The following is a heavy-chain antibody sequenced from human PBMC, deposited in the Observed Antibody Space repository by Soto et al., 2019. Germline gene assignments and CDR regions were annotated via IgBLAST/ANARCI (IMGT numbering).Heavy chain of an antibody. Sequence: ASVKVSCKASGYTFTSYGISWVRQAPGQGLEWMGWISAYNGNTNYAQKLQGRVTMTTDTSTSTAYMELRSLGSDDTAVYYCARDLRHSSGWYILFDYWGQGTLVTVSS. J-gene: IGHJ4*02. D-gene: IGHD6-19*01. V-gene: IGHV1-18*01. CDR3: ARDLRHSSGWYILFDY. CDR2: ISAYNGNT. CDR1: GYTFTSYG.